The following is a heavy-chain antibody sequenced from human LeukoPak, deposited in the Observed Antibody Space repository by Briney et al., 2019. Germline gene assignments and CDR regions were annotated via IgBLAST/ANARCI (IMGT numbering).Heavy chain of an antibody. J-gene: IGHJ5*02. CDR2: IIPILSTR. Sequence: GASVKVSCKASEGTFSSYDISWVRQAPGQGLEWMGGIIPILSTRNYAQRFQGRLTITADKTTSTAYMELSNLRSDDTAVYYCARDNSVRDEAWWFNPWGQGTLVTVSS. CDR3: ARDNSVRDEAWWFNP. D-gene: IGHD5-24*01. CDR1: EGTFSSYD. V-gene: IGHV1-69*06.